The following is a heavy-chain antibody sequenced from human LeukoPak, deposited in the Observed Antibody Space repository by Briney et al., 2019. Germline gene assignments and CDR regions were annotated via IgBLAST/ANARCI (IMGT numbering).Heavy chain of an antibody. D-gene: IGHD2-15*01. CDR1: GFTFSSYA. CDR2: ISYDGSNK. J-gene: IGHJ4*02. Sequence: TGGFLRLSCAASGFTFSSYAMHWVRQAPGKGLEWVAVISYDGSNKYYADSVKGRFTISRDNSKNTLYLQMNSLRAEDTAVYYCARDRSEVVVAATYYWGQGTLVTVSS. CDR3: ARDRSEVVVAATYY. V-gene: IGHV3-30-3*01.